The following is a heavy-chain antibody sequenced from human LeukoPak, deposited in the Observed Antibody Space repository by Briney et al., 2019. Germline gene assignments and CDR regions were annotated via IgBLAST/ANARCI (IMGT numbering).Heavy chain of an antibody. J-gene: IGHJ5*02. Sequence: GASVKVSCKASGYTFTGYYMHWVRQAPGQGLGWMGWINPNSGGTNYAQKFQGRVTMTRDTSISTAYMELSRLRSDDTAVYYCAREVSQYQLQNWFDPWGQGTLATVSS. CDR1: GYTFTGYY. D-gene: IGHD2-2*01. CDR2: INPNSGGT. V-gene: IGHV1-2*02. CDR3: AREVSQYQLQNWFDP.